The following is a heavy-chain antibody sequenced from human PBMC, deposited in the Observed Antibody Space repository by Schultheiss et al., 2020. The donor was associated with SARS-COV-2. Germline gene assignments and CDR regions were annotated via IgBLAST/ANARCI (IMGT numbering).Heavy chain of an antibody. D-gene: IGHD6-6*01. CDR2: INPNSGGT. J-gene: IGHJ5*02. Sequence: ASVKVSCKASGYTFTGYYMHWVRQAPGQGLEWMGWINPNSGGTNYAQKFQGRVTMTRDTSISTAYMELSRLRSDDTAVYYCARERRLAARPGYNWFDPWGQGTLVTVSS. CDR3: ARERRLAARPGYNWFDP. V-gene: IGHV1-2*02. CDR1: GYTFTGYY.